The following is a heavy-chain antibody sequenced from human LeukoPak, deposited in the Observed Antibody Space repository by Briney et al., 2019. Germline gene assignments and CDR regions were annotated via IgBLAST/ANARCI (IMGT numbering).Heavy chain of an antibody. CDR3: ARESGSYLWRSWLNP. Sequence: PSETLSLTCTVSGGSISSYYWSWIRQPAGKGLEWIGRIYNSGNTNYNPSLKSRVTISVDTSKNQFSLKLSSVTAADTAVYYCARESGSYLWRSWLNPWGQGTLVTVSS. J-gene: IGHJ5*02. CDR2: IYNSGNT. V-gene: IGHV4-4*07. CDR1: GGSISSYY. D-gene: IGHD3-16*01.